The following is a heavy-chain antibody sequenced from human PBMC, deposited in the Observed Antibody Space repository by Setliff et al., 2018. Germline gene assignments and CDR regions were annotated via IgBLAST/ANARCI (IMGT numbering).Heavy chain of an antibody. J-gene: IGHJ5*02. CDR3: ARDVYDFRTGQGGP. V-gene: IGHV3-23*03. CDR2: VYSGSPNT. Sequence: GGSLRLSCLASGFTFSNNAMSWIRQAPGKGLEWVSVVYSGSPNTYYAASVKGRFTISRDNSKNTLYLQMNSLRAEDTAVYYCARDVYDFRTGQGGPWGQGTRVTVSS. D-gene: IGHD3-3*01. CDR1: GFTFSNNA.